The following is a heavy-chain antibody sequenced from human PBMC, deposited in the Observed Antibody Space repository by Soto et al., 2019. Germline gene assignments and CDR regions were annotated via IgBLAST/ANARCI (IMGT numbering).Heavy chain of an antibody. D-gene: IGHD6-13*01. CDR3: AASYRAAAGRSIWFDP. CDR1: GGSISSYY. CDR2: IYYSGST. J-gene: IGHJ5*02. V-gene: IGHV4-59*01. Sequence: SETLSLTCTVSGGSISSYYWSWIRQPPGKGLEWIGYIYYSGSTNYNPSLKSRVTISVDTSKNQFSLKLSSVTAADTAVYYCAASYRAAAGRSIWFDPWGQGTLVTVSS.